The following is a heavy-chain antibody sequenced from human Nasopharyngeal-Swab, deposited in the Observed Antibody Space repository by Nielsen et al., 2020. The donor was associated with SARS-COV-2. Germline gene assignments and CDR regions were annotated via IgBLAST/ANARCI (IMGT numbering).Heavy chain of an antibody. D-gene: IGHD3-10*01. V-gene: IGHV1-24*01. Sequence: ASVKISCKVSGYTLTELSMHWVRQAPGKGLEWMGGFDPEDGETIYAQKFQGRVTMTEDTSTDTAYMELSSLRSEETAVYYCATGSMVRGVFISFGDYWGQGTLVTVSS. J-gene: IGHJ4*02. CDR3: ATGSMVRGVFISFGDY. CDR2: FDPEDGET. CDR1: GYTLTELS.